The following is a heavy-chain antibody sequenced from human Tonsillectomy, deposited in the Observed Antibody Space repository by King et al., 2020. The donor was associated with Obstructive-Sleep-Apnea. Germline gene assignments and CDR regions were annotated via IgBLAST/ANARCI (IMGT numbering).Heavy chain of an antibody. CDR2: INSDGSDT. Sequence: VQLVESGGGSVQPGGSLRLSCAASGFSLSGDWMHWVRQAPGKGLVWVSYINSDGSDTTYADSVKGRFTISRDNAKNTLYLQMNSLRAEDTAVYYCARPKESFNFFDYWGQGTLVTVSS. J-gene: IGHJ4*02. D-gene: IGHD3-3*01. CDR3: ARPKESFNFFDY. CDR1: GFSLSGDW. V-gene: IGHV3-74*01.